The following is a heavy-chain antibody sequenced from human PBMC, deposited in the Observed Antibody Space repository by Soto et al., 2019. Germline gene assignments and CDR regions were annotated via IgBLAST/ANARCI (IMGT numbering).Heavy chain of an antibody. V-gene: IGHV4-59*01. J-gene: IGHJ6*03. Sequence: PSETLSLICTVSGGSISSYYWSWIRQPPGKGLEWIGYIYYSGSTNYNPSLKSRVTISVDTSKNQFSLKLSSVTAADTAVYYCARAYSGYDYGHYHYYMDVWGKGTTVTVSS. CDR3: ARAYSGYDYGHYHYYMDV. D-gene: IGHD5-12*01. CDR1: GGSISSYY. CDR2: IYYSGST.